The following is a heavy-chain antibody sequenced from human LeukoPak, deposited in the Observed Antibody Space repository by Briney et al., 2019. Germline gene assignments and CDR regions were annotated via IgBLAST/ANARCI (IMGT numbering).Heavy chain of an antibody. CDR1: GFTFSSYS. D-gene: IGHD3-3*01. J-gene: IGHJ4*02. V-gene: IGHV3-21*01. Sequence: GGSLRLSCAASGFTFSSYSMNWVRQAPGKGLEWVPSISSSSSYIYYADSVKGRFTISRDNAKNSLYLQMNSLRAEDTAVYYCASGYYDFWSGSPVYYWGQGTLVTVSS. CDR3: ASGYYDFWSGSPVYY. CDR2: ISSSSSYI.